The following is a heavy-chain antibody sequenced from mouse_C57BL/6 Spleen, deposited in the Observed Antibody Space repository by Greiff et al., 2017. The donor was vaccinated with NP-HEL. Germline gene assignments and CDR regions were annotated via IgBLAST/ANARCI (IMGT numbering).Heavy chain of an antibody. CDR1: GYTFTSYW. CDR2: INPSNGGT. Sequence: QVQLQQPGTELVKPGASVKLSCKASGYTFTSYWMHWVKQRPGQGLEWIGNINPSNGGTNYNEKFKSKATLTVDKYSSTAYMQLSSLTSADSAVSDCARYYGSRYYFDYWGQGTTLTVSS. J-gene: IGHJ2*01. V-gene: IGHV1-53*01. D-gene: IGHD1-1*01. CDR3: ARYYGSRYYFDY.